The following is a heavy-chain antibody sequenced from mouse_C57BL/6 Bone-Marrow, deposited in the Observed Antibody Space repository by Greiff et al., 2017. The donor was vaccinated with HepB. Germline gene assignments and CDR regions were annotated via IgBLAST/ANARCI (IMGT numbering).Heavy chain of an antibody. Sequence: VQLVESGPGLVQPSQSLSITCTVSGFSLTSYGVHWVRQSPGKGLEWLGVIWRGGSTDYNAAFMSRLSITKDNSKSQVFFKMNSLQADDTAIYYCAKNLIYYDYDGRVYYAMDYWGQGTSVTVSS. CDR2: IWRGGST. D-gene: IGHD2-4*01. V-gene: IGHV2-5*01. CDR1: GFSLTSYG. CDR3: AKNLIYYDYDGRVYYAMDY. J-gene: IGHJ4*01.